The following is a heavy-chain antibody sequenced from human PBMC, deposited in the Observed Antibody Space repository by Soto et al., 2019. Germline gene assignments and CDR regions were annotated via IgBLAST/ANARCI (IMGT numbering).Heavy chain of an antibody. J-gene: IGHJ6*02. D-gene: IGHD2-2*01. CDR3: ARTDCSSTSCYNYYYYGMDV. Sequence: ASVKVSCKTSGYSFTKYGLHWVRQAPGQRLEWMGWINPGNGDTKYSQKFQGRVTITRATSATTAYMELSSLRSEDSAVFYCARTDCSSTSCYNYYYYGMDVWGQGTTVTVSS. V-gene: IGHV1-3*01. CDR2: INPGNGDT. CDR1: GYSFTKYG.